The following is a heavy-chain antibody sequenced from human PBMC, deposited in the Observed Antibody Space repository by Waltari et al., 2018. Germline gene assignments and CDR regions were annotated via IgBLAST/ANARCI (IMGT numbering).Heavy chain of an antibody. Sequence: EVQLLESGGGLVQPGGSLRLSCAASGFTFSSYAMSWVRQAPGKGLEWVALIYSGGSTYYADAVKGRFTISRDNSKNTLYLQMNSLRAEDTAVYYCAKVRSSSSAQTDYWGQGTLVTVSS. V-gene: IGHV3-23*03. CDR2: LIYSGGST. D-gene: IGHD6-6*01. J-gene: IGHJ4*02. CDR1: GFTFSSYA. CDR3: AKVRSSSSAQTDY.